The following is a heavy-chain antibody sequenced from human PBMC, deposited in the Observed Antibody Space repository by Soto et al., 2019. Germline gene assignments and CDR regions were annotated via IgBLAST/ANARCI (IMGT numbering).Heavy chain of an antibody. J-gene: IGHJ6*03. CDR2: ISSSSSYK. Sequence: EVQLVESGGGLVKPGGSLRLSCAASGFTFSSYSMNWVRQAPGKGLEWVSSISSSSSYKYYADSVKGRFTISRDNAKNSLYLKSNSLGAEDTAVYYCGKDSGAAGYYYYCYRDVWGKGSTGNRSS. D-gene: IGHD6-13*01. V-gene: IGHV3-21*01. CDR1: GFTFSSYS. CDR3: GKDSGAAGYYYYCYRDV.